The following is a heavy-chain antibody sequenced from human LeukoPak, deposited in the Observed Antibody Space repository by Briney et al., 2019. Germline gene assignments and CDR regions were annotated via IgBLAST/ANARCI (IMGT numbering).Heavy chain of an antibody. Sequence: GGSLRLSCVASGFTFSSYWMHWVRQAPGKGLVWVSRINRDGSSTTYADSVKGRFTSSRDNAKNTLYLQMNSLSVEDTAVYYCTRDRYSVGDIWGQGTLVTVSS. CDR2: INRDGSST. CDR1: GFTFSSYW. J-gene: IGHJ3*02. CDR3: TRDRYSVGDI. V-gene: IGHV3-74*01. D-gene: IGHD3-16*02.